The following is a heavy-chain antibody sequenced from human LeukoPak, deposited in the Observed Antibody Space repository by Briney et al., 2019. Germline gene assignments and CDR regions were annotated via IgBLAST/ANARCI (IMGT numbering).Heavy chain of an antibody. J-gene: IGHJ4*02. V-gene: IGHV4-34*01. Sequence: SETVSLTCAVYGGSFSGNYWSWIRQPPGKGLEWIGEINHSGSTNYNPSLKSRVTISVDTSKNQFSLKLSSVTAADTAVYYCARGPRVSYYYDSSGYKRHFDYWGQGTLVTVSS. D-gene: IGHD3-22*01. CDR1: GGSFSGNY. CDR3: ARGPRVSYYYDSSGYKRHFDY. CDR2: INHSGST.